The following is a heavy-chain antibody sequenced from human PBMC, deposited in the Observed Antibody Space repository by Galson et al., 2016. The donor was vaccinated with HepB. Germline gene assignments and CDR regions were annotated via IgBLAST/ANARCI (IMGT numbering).Heavy chain of an antibody. V-gene: IGHV5-51*01. J-gene: IGHJ4*02. Sequence: QSGAEVKKPGESLKISCNCSGYRFTTSWIAWVRQMPGKGLEWMGVIYPVDSDIRYSLSFQGQVTIPADKSISTAYLQWSSLKASDTAIYYCARLYYYGSRVYALDVWGQGTLVTVSS. D-gene: IGHD3-10*01. CDR1: GYRFTTSW. CDR3: ARLYYYGSRVYALDV. CDR2: IYPVDSDI.